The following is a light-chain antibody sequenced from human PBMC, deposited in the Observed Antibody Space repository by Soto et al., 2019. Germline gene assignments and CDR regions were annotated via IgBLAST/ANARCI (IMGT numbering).Light chain of an antibody. V-gene: IGKV1-5*03. CDR1: QGISSY. CDR3: QHYNSYSEA. Sequence: DIQMTQSPAILSSSVLDRFTITCLASQGISSYLAWYQQKPGKAPKLLIYKASTLKSGVPSRFSGSGSGTEFTLTISSLQPDDFATYYCQHYNSYSEAFGQGTKVDI. CDR2: KAS. J-gene: IGKJ1*01.